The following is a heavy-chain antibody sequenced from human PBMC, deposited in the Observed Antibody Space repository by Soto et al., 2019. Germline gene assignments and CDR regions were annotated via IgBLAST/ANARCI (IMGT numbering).Heavy chain of an antibody. CDR3: ARRGAASYYYYGMDV. D-gene: IGHD2-15*01. V-gene: IGHV1-2*02. CDR2: INPNSGGT. CDR1: GYTFIGYY. Sequence: ASVKVSCKASGYTFIGYYMHWVRQAPGQGLEWMGWINPNSGGTNYAQKFQGRVTMTRDTSISTAYMELSRLRSDDTAVHSCARRGAASYYYYGMDVWGQGTTVTVSS. J-gene: IGHJ6*02.